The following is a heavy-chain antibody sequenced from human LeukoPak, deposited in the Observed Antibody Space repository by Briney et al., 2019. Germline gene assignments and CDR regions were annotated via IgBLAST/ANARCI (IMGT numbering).Heavy chain of an antibody. V-gene: IGHV1-46*01. CDR1: GYTFTSYY. J-gene: IGHJ5*02. CDR3: ARVANDFWSGYNWFDP. Sequence: ASVKVSCKASGYTFTSYYMHWVRQAPGQGLEWMGIVNPSGGSTSYAQKFQGRVTMTRGMSTSTVYMELSSLRSEDTAVYYCARVANDFWSGYNWFDPWGQGTLVTVSS. CDR2: VNPSGGST. D-gene: IGHD3-3*01.